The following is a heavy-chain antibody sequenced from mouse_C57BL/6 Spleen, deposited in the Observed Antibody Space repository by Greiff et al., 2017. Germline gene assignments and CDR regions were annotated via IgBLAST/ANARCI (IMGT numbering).Heavy chain of an antibody. V-gene: IGHV7-3*01. CDR3: ARYEDYDGESYAMDY. CDR1: GFTFTDYY. Sequence: EVQLVESGGGLVQPGGSLSLSCAASGFTFTDYYMSWVRQPPGKALEWLGFIRNKANGYTTEYSASVKGRFTISRDNSQSILYLQMNALRAEDSATYYCARYEDYDGESYAMDYWGQGTSVTVSS. J-gene: IGHJ4*01. CDR2: IRNKANGYTT. D-gene: IGHD2-4*01.